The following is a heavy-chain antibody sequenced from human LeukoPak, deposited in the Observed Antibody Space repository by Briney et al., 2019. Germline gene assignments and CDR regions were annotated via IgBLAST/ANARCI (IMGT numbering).Heavy chain of an antibody. CDR3: ARAHFDWLQNYYFDY. CDR1: GFTVSSNY. Sequence: GGSLRLSCAASGFTVSSNYMSWVRPAPGKGLEWVSVIYSGGSTYYADSVKGRFTISRDNSKNTLYLQMNSLRAEDTAVYYCARAHFDWLQNYYFDYWGQGTLVTVSS. D-gene: IGHD3-9*01. J-gene: IGHJ4*02. V-gene: IGHV3-53*01. CDR2: IYSGGST.